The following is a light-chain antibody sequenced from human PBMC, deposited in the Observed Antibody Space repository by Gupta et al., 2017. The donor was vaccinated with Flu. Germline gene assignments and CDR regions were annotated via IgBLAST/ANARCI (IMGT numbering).Light chain of an antibody. J-gene: IGKJ2*01. V-gene: IGKV3-20*01. CDR3: QQYGSAPPYT. CDR1: QTFSSSF. Sequence: RATLSCRASQTFSSSFLAWYHQKPGQAPRLLIYGVSNRATGIPDRFTGSGSGTDFTLTISRLEPEDFAVYYCQQYGSAPPYTFGQGTKVERK. CDR2: GVS.